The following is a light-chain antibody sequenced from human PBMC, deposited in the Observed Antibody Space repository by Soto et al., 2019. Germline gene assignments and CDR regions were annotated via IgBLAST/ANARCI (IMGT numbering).Light chain of an antibody. CDR3: QQYRGLRT. V-gene: IGKV1-5*03. Sequence: ILLTQSPSSLSASVGDRVTITCRASQGIDTSLAWYQQKPGKAPKLLIYQVSTLESGVPSRFGGTGSGTEFTLTISSLQPDDFATYFCQQYRGLRTFGQVPNVAIK. J-gene: IGKJ1*01. CDR1: QGIDTS. CDR2: QVS.